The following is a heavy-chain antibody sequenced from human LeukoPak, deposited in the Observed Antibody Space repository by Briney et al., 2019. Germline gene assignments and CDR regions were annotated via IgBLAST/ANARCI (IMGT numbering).Heavy chain of an antibody. V-gene: IGHV1-2*02. J-gene: IGHJ4*02. CDR2: INPNSGGT. Sequence: ASVKVSCKASGYTFTGYYMHWVRQAPGQGLEWMGWINPNSGGTNYAQKFQGRVTMTSDTSISTAYMELSRLRSDDTAVYYCARDRGPSGYFDHWGQGTLVTVSS. CDR1: GYTFTGYY. D-gene: IGHD3/OR15-3a*01. CDR3: ARDRGPSGYFDH.